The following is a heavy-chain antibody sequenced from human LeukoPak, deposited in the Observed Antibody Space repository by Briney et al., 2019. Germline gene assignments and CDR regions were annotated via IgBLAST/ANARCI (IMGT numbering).Heavy chain of an antibody. V-gene: IGHV1-8*01. Sequence: ASVKVSCKASGYTFTSYDINWVRQATGQGLEWMGWMNPNSGNTGYAQKFQGRVTMTRNTSISTAYMELSSLRSEDTAVYYCARGVYGSGSYYVDYWGQGTLVTVSS. CDR2: MNPNSGNT. CDR1: GYTFTSYD. J-gene: IGHJ4*02. CDR3: ARGVYGSGSYYVDY. D-gene: IGHD3-10*01.